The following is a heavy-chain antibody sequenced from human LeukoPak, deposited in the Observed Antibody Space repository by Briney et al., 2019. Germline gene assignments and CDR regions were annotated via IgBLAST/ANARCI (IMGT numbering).Heavy chain of an antibody. CDR2: ISGSGGST. Sequence: GGSLRLSCTASGFTFSNYGMSWVRQAPGKGLEWVSPISGSGGSTYYADSVKGRFTISRDNSKNTLYLQMNSLRAEDTAVYYCAKGSSAAGFYWYFDLWGRGTLVTVSS. CDR1: GFTFSNYG. V-gene: IGHV3-23*01. J-gene: IGHJ2*01. D-gene: IGHD6-13*01. CDR3: AKGSSAAGFYWYFDL.